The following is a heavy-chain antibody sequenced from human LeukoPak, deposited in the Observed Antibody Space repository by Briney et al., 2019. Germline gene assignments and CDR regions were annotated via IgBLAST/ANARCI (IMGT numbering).Heavy chain of an antibody. D-gene: IGHD6-13*01. CDR1: TFTVSGNY. J-gene: IGHJ6*02. CDR2: IYSVGNT. Sequence: GGSLRLSCASSTFTVSGNYMSWVRQAPGKGLEWVSIIYSVGNTYYADSVKGRFTISRDNSKNTLYLQMNSLRVEDTAVYYCARVFNIAAEDGYGMDVWGQGTTVTVSS. CDR3: ARVFNIAAEDGYGMDV. V-gene: IGHV3-66*01.